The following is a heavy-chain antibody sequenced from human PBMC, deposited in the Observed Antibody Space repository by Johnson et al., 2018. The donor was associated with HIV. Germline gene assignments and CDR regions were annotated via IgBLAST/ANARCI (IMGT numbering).Heavy chain of an antibody. J-gene: IGHJ3*02. CDR1: GFTFDDYG. CDR2: INWNGGST. V-gene: IGHV3-20*04. D-gene: IGHD3-3*01. Sequence: VQLVESGGGVVRPGGSLRLSCAASGFTFDDYGMSWVSQAPGKGLEWVSGINWNGGSTGYADSVKGRFTISRDKAKNSLYLQMNSLRAEDTALYYCARDNGDTIFGVVIREGAFDIWGQGTMVTVSS. CDR3: ARDNGDTIFGVVIREGAFDI.